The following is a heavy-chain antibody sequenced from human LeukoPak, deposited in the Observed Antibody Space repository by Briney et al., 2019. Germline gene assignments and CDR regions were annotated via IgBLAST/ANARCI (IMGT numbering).Heavy chain of an antibody. V-gene: IGHV4-59*10. Sequence: SETLSLTCAVYGGSFSGYYWTWIRQPAGKGLEWIGRIYTSGSTNYNPSLKSRITMSVDTSKNQFSLKLSSVTAADTAVYYCARVCSSNGYYFDYWGQGTLVTVSS. J-gene: IGHJ4*02. CDR3: ARVCSSNGYYFDY. D-gene: IGHD6-13*01. CDR2: IYTSGST. CDR1: GGSFSGYY.